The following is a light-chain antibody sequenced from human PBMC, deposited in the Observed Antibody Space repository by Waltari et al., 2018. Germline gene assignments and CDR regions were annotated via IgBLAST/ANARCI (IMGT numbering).Light chain of an antibody. CDR3: CSYAGRYTYAV. CDR1: SRDIGGYNY. Sequence: QSALTQPRSVSGSPGQSVTISCTGTSRDIGGYNYVSWYQHHPGRAPKLMIYDVTKRPSGVPHLFSGSKSGNTASLTISGLQAEDEADYYCCSYAGRYTYAVFGGGTKLTVL. V-gene: IGLV2-11*01. J-gene: IGLJ2*01. CDR2: DVT.